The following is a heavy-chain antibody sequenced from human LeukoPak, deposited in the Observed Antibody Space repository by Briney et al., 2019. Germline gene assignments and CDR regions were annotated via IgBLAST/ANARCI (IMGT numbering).Heavy chain of an antibody. J-gene: IGHJ4*02. V-gene: IGHV3-7*01. CDR1: GFTFSSYW. CDR2: IKQDGSEK. CDR3: ARYLSGVTGYTYGRGIDY. D-gene: IGHD5-18*01. Sequence: GGSLRLSCAASGFTFSSYWMSWFRQAPGKGLEWVANIKQDGSEKYYVDSVKGRFTISRDNAKTSLYLQMNSLRAEDTAVYYCARYLSGVTGYTYGRGIDYWGQGTLVTVSS.